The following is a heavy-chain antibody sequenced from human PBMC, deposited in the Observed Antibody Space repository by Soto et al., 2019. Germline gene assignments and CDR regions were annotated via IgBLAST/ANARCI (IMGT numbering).Heavy chain of an antibody. CDR2: ISSSSSFR. CDR1: GFTFTNHN. D-gene: IGHD2-21*01. V-gene: IGHV3-21*02. Sequence: EVQLVESGGGLVKPGGSLRLSCAASGFTFTNHNMNWVRQAPGKGLEWVSSISSSSSFRNYADSVKGRFSISRDNDKNVVYLQMDSRRAEDTAVYYCARDPPLSVLVVVATDDFWGQGTLVTVSS. CDR3: ARDPPLSVLVVVATDDF. J-gene: IGHJ4*02.